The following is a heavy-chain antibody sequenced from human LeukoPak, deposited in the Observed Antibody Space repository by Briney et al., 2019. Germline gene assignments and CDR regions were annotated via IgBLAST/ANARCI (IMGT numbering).Heavy chain of an antibody. V-gene: IGHV4-39*07. D-gene: IGHD5-24*01. J-gene: IGHJ4*02. CDR3: ARDAQRRDGYNWADY. CDR1: GGSISSSSYY. CDR2: IYYSGST. Sequence: PSETLSLTCTVSGGSISSSSYYWGWIRQPPGKGLEWIGSIYYSGSTYYNPSLKSRVTISVDTSKNQFSLKLSSVTAADTAVYYCARDAQRRDGYNWADYWGQGTLVTVSS.